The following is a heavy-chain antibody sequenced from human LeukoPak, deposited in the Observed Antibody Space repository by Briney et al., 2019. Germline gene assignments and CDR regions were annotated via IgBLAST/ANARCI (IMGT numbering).Heavy chain of an antibody. CDR2: INPNSGGT. Sequence: ASVKVSCKASGYTFTSYGISWVRQAPGQGLEWMGWINPNSGGTNYAQKFQGRVTMTRDTSISTAYMELSRLRSDDTAVYYCAKTIIAARNVYDYWGQGTLVTVSS. V-gene: IGHV1-2*02. CDR1: GYTFTSYG. CDR3: AKTIIAARNVYDY. D-gene: IGHD6-6*01. J-gene: IGHJ4*02.